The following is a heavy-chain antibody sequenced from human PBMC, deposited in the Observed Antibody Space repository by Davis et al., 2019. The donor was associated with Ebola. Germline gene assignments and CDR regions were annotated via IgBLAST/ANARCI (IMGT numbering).Heavy chain of an antibody. J-gene: IGHJ6*02. CDR2: IHDGSA. CDR3: ARALGLRSGMDV. CDR1: GDSLNTYY. D-gene: IGHD1-7*01. V-gene: IGHV4-4*09. Sequence: SETLSLTCSLSGDSLNTYYRNWIRQPPGKGLEWVGYIHDGSANYHPSLKSRVTISVDTSKNQFSLKLTSVTAADTAVYYCARALGLRSGMDVWGQGTTVAVSS.